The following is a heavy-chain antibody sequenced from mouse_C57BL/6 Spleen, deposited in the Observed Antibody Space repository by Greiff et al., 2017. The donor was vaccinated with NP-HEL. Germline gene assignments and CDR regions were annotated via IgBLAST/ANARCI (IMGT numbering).Heavy chain of an antibody. CDR1: GYTFTEYS. J-gene: IGHJ1*03. CDR2: FYPGSGSS. V-gene: IGHV1-62-2*01. D-gene: IGHD2-3*01. Sequence: VQLQQSGAELVKPGASVKLSCKASGYTFTEYSIHWVKQRSGQGLEWIGWFYPGSGSSKYNEKFKDKATLTADKSSSTVYMELSSLTSEASAVYFCERHEHYDGYDRYFDGWGTGTTVTVSS. CDR3: ERHEHYDGYDRYFDG.